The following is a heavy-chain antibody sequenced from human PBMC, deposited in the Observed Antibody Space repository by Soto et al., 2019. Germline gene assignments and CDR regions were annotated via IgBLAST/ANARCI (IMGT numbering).Heavy chain of an antibody. CDR3: ARDWDSGYDLVY. J-gene: IGHJ4*02. D-gene: IGHD5-12*01. CDR2: MYHSGST. V-gene: IGHV4-61*08. CDR1: GGSVSSGAYY. Sequence: VTLSLTCTVSGGSVSSGAYYWSWIRQPPGKGLEWIGYMYHSGSTNYNPSLKSRVTISVDTSKNQFSLKLSSVTAADTAIYFCARDWDSGYDLVYWGQGTLVTVSS.